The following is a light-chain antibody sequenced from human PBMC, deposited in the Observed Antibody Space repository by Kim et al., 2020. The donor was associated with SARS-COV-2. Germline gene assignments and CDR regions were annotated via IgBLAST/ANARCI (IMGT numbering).Light chain of an antibody. Sequence: SYELTQPPSVAVSPGQTASITCSGDKLGEKYACWYQQKPGQSPVLVIYQHNKRPSGIPERFSGSNSGNTATLTISGTQAMDEADYYCQAWDSSTVVFGGG. CDR1: KLGEKY. CDR3: QAWDSSTVV. V-gene: IGLV3-1*01. J-gene: IGLJ2*01. CDR2: QHN.